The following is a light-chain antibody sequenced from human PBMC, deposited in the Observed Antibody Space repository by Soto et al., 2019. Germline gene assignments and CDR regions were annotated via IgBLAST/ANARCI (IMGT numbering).Light chain of an antibody. CDR2: DAS. CDR1: QSVSSNY. J-gene: IGKJ5*01. CDR3: QQYGTSPLT. Sequence: EIVLTQSPGTLSLSPGERATLSCRASQSVSSNYLAWYQQKRGQAPRLLIFDASTRATDIPDRFSGSGSGTDFTLTISGLEPEDFAVYHCQQYGTSPLTFGQGTRLEIK. V-gene: IGKV3-20*01.